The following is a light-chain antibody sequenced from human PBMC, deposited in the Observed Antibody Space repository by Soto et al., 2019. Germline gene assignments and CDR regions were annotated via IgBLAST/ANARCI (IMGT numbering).Light chain of an antibody. J-gene: IGLJ2*01. CDR1: SSDVGGYNY. CDR3: CSYAGINSV. Sequence: QSALTQPPSASGSPGQSVTISCTGTSSDVGGYNYVSWYQQYPGKAPKLMIYEVSKRPSGVPDRFSGSKSGNTASLTVSGLQAEDEADYYCCSYAGINSVFGGGTKVTVL. V-gene: IGLV2-8*01. CDR2: EVS.